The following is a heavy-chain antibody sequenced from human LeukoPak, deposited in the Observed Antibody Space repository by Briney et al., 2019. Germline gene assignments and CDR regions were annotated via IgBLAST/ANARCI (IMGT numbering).Heavy chain of an antibody. CDR1: RYTFTGYY. CDR2: VNPKSGGT. D-gene: IGHD3-22*01. V-gene: IGHV1-2*02. Sequence: ASVKVSCTASRYTFTGYYMHWVRQAPGQGREWMGWVNPKSGGTNYAQKFQGRVTKTRDTPHSTAYTELSRLRSDDTAVYYCARGRYYYDSSGYYFDYWRQGTLVTVS. J-gene: IGHJ4*02. CDR3: ARGRYYYDSSGYYFDY.